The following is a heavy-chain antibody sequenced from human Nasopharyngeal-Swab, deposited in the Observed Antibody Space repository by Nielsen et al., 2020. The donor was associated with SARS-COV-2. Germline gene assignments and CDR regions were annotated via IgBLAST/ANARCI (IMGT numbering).Heavy chain of an antibody. Sequence: GESLKISCAASGFTFSSYAMHWVRQAPGKGLEWVAAISNDGNDKYYADSVKGRFSISRDNSKNTLYLQMNSLRAEDTALYYCVKDNLLRAFDLWGQGTMVTVSS. CDR1: GFTFSSYA. CDR2: ISNDGNDK. V-gene: IGHV3-30*04. J-gene: IGHJ3*01. D-gene: IGHD2-15*01. CDR3: VKDNLLRAFDL.